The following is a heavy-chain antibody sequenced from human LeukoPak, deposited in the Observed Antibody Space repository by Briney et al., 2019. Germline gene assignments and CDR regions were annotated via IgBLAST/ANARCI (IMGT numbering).Heavy chain of an antibody. CDR3: ARDLGGSYPSYYFDY. V-gene: IGHV3-33*01. CDR1: GFTFSSYG. Sequence: GGSLRLSCAASGFTFSSYGMHWVRQAPGKGLEWVAVIWYDGSNKYYADSEKGRFTISRDNSKNTLYLQMNSLRAEDTAVYYCARDLGGSYPSYYFDYWGQGTLVTVSS. CDR2: IWYDGSNK. D-gene: IGHD1-26*01. J-gene: IGHJ4*02.